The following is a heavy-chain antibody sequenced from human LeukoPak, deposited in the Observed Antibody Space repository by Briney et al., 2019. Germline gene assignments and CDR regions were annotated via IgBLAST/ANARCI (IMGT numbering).Heavy chain of an antibody. CDR2: ISSNGGSA. V-gene: IGHV3-64*01. D-gene: IGHD3-22*01. J-gene: IGHJ4*02. CDR3: ARSQRRYYYDSSGPIDY. CDR1: GFTFSSYA. Sequence: PGGSLRLSCAASGFTFSSYAMHWVRQAPGKGLEYVSAISSNGGSAYYANSVKGRFTISRDNSKNTLYLQMGSLRAEDMAVYYCARSQRRYYYDSSGPIDYWGQGTLVTVSS.